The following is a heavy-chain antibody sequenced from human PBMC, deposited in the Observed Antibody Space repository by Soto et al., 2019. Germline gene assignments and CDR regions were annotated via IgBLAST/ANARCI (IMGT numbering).Heavy chain of an antibody. Sequence: QVHLVESGGGVVQPGRSLRLSCAASGFTFSTYAMHWVRQAPGKGLEWVAVISYGGTNKYYADSVRGRFTISRDNSKNTLFLQMNSLRAEDTAVYYCAKDGGGYNYGYVMLDKYYYGMDVWGQGTTVTVSS. V-gene: IGHV3-30-3*01. D-gene: IGHD5-18*01. CDR3: AKDGGGYNYGYVMLDKYYYGMDV. J-gene: IGHJ6*02. CDR1: GFTFSTYA. CDR2: ISYGGTNK.